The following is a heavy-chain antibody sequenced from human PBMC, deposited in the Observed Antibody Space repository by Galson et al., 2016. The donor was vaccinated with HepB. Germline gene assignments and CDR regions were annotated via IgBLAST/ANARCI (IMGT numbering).Heavy chain of an antibody. J-gene: IGHJ3*02. Sequence: SVKVSCKASGGTFTTYPITWVRQAPGQGPECLGRLIPLLGIPKNAQKFQGRLTITADKSTSTTYMELTSLSSEDTAVYYCARPSSGWANDAFDIWGQGTMVTVSS. CDR2: LIPLLGIP. D-gene: IGHD6-19*01. V-gene: IGHV1-69*02. CDR3: ARPSSGWANDAFDI. CDR1: GGTFTTYP.